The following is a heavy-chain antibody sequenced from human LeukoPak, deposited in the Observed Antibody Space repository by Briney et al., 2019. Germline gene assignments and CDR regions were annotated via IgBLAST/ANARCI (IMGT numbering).Heavy chain of an antibody. CDR3: ARGKRGYSYGRWFDP. Sequence: SETLSLTCTVSGGSISSYYWSWIRQPPGKGLEWIGYIYYSGSTNYNPSLKSRVTISVDTSKNQFSLKLSSVTAADTAVYYCARGKRGYSYGRWFDPWGQGTPVTVSS. D-gene: IGHD5-18*01. V-gene: IGHV4-59*01. CDR1: GGSISSYY. J-gene: IGHJ5*02. CDR2: IYYSGST.